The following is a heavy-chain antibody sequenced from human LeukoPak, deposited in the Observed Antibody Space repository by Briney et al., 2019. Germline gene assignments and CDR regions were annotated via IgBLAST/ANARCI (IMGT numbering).Heavy chain of an antibody. CDR1: GFTFSSYS. Sequence: GGSLRLSCAASGFTFSSYSMHRVRQAPGKGLEWVSSISSSSSYIYYADSLKGRFTISRDNAKNSLYLQMNSLRAEDTAVYYCAREEGIYRGDDYFDYWGQGTLVTVSP. CDR2: ISSSSSYI. J-gene: IGHJ4*02. CDR3: AREEGIYRGDDYFDY. D-gene: IGHD2-2*02. V-gene: IGHV3-21*01.